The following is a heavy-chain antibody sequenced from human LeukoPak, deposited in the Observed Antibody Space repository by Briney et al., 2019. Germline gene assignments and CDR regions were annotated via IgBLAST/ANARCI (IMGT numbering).Heavy chain of an antibody. CDR1: GFTFSSYA. D-gene: IGHD6-13*01. CDR2: IYSGGST. Sequence: GGSLRLSCAASGFTFSSYAMSWVRQAPGKGLEWVSVIYSGGSTYYADSVKGRFTISRDNSKNTLYLQMNSLRAEDTAVYYCARATSGSSWNYYYYYYMDVWGKGTTVTVSS. CDR3: ARATSGSSWNYYYYYYMDV. J-gene: IGHJ6*03. V-gene: IGHV3-53*01.